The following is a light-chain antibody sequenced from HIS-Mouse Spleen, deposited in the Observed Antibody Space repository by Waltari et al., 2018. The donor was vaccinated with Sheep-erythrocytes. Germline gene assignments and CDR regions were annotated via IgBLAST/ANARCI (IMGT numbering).Light chain of an antibody. J-gene: IGLJ1*01. CDR3: GSDAGSYKHV. CDR1: SSDVGGYNY. CDR2: DVS. V-gene: IGLV2-11*01. Sequence: LTQPRSVSGSPGQSVTISCTGTSSDVGGYNYVSWYQQHPGKAPKLMIYDVSKRPYGVPERFSGSKSGNTASLTISGLQAEDEADYYCGSDAGSYKHVFATGTKVTVL.